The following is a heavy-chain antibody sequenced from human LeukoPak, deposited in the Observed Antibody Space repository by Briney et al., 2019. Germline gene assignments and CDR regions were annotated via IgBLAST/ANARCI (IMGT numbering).Heavy chain of an antibody. CDR2: ISSSSSYI. V-gene: IGHV3-21*01. J-gene: IGHJ5*02. CDR3: AGFLEWFRNWFDP. CDR1: GFTFSSYS. D-gene: IGHD3-3*01. Sequence: PGGSLRLSCAASGFTFSSYSMNWVRQAPGKGLEWVSSISSSSSYIYYADSVKGRFTISRDNAKNSLYLQMNSLRAEDTAVYYCAGFLEWFRNWFDPWGQGTLVTVSS.